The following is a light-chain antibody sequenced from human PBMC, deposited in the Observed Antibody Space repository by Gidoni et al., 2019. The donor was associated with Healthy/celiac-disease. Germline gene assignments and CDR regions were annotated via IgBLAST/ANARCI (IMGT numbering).Light chain of an antibody. Sequence: AIQMTPPPSSLSASVGDRVTITCRASQGIRNDLGWYQQKPGKAPKLLIYAASSLQSGVPSRFSGSGSGTDFTLTISSLQPEDFATYYCLQDYNYPRTFGQGTKVEIK. J-gene: IGKJ1*01. CDR3: LQDYNYPRT. CDR2: AAS. CDR1: QGIRND. V-gene: IGKV1-6*01.